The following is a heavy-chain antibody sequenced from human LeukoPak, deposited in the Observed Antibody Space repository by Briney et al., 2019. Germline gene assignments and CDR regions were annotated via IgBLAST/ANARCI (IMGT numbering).Heavy chain of an antibody. D-gene: IGHD6-13*01. Sequence: GGSLRLSCAASGFTFDDYAMHWVRQAPGKGLEWVAVISYDGSNKYYADSVKGRFTISRDNSKNTLYLQMNSLRAEDTAVYYCARARVVRKQQLNYFDYWGQGTLVTVSS. CDR3: ARARVVRKQQLNYFDY. CDR2: ISYDGSNK. CDR1: GFTFDDYA. J-gene: IGHJ4*02. V-gene: IGHV3-30-3*01.